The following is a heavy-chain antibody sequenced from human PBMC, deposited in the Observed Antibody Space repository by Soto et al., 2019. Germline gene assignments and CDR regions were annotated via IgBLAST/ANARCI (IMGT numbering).Heavy chain of an antibody. CDR1: SGSISSYY. D-gene: IGHD3-22*01. CDR2: IYYNGTT. J-gene: IGHJ4*02. CDR3: ARYYYDTGAYDFDY. V-gene: IGHV4-59*13. Sequence: PSETLSLTCTVSSGSISSYYWSWIRQPPGKGLEWIGYIYYNGTTNYNPSLKSRVTMSVCTSKNQFSLKLSSVTAADTAVYYCARYYYDTGAYDFDYWCQGSLVTVSA.